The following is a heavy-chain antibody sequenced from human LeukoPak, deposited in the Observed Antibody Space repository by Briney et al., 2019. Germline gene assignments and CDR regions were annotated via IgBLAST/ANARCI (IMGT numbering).Heavy chain of an antibody. J-gene: IGHJ4*02. CDR2: IRSSSSYT. D-gene: IGHD6-19*01. Sequence: PGGSLRLSCAAPGFTFSDYYMSWIRQAPGKGLEWVSYIRSSSSYTNYADSVKGRFTISRDNAKSSLYLQMNSLRAEDTAVYYCARGPLVYSGGWEFDYWGQGTLVTVSS. V-gene: IGHV3-11*05. CDR3: ARGPLVYSGGWEFDY. CDR1: GFTFSDYY.